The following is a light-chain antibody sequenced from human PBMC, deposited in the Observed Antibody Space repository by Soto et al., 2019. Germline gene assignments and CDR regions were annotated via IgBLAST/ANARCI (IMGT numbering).Light chain of an antibody. CDR2: KAS. V-gene: IGKV1-5*03. CDR3: QHYSSYPLT. Sequence: DIQMTQSPSTLSASVGDRVTITCRASQSISFWLAWFQQKPGKAPNLLIYKASTLNSGVPSRFSGSGSGTEFTLTISSLQSDDFATYYCQHYSSYPLTFGGGTKVEIK. CDR1: QSISFW. J-gene: IGKJ4*01.